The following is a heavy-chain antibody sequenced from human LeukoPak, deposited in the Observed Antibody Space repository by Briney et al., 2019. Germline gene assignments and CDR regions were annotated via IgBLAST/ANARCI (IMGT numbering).Heavy chain of an antibody. D-gene: IGHD2-15*01. CDR2: ISSRGATI. CDR3: ARESGDASGPLNI. CDR1: GFTFSDYY. V-gene: IGHV3-11*01. J-gene: IGHJ3*02. Sequence: GSLRLSCAASGFTFSDYYMSWIRQTPGRGLEWVSYISSRGATIFYADSVKGRFTISRDNAKNSLYLQMNSLRAEDTAVYYCARESGDASGPLNIRGQGTMVTVSS.